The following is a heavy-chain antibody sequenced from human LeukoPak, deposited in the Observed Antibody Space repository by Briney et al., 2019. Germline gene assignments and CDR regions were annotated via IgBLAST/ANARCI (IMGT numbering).Heavy chain of an antibody. Sequence: GGSLRLSCAASGFTFSSYAMSWVRQAPGKGLEWVSAISGSGGSTYYADSVKGRFTISRDNSKNTLYLQVNSLRAEDTAVYYCAKHSSGYYSNHFDYWGQGTLVTVSS. CDR2: ISGSGGST. CDR1: GFTFSSYA. V-gene: IGHV3-23*01. D-gene: IGHD3-22*01. J-gene: IGHJ4*02. CDR3: AKHSSGYYSNHFDY.